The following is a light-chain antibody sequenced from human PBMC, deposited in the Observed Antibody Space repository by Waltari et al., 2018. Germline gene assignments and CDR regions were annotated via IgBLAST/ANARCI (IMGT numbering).Light chain of an antibody. Sequence: QSVLTQPPSASGTSGQRVTIPCSGDNSNIGTNSVDWYQQFPGTAPKLLIYRDDHRPSGVPDRFSCSKSVPSASLAISGLLSEDEADYYCAAWDDSLNGYVFATGTKVTVL. V-gene: IGLV1-44*01. CDR3: AAWDDSLNGYV. J-gene: IGLJ1*01. CDR1: NSNIGTNS. CDR2: RDD.